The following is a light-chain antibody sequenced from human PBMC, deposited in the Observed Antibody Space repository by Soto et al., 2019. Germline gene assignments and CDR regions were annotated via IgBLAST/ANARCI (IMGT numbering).Light chain of an antibody. J-gene: IGKJ1*01. Sequence: EIVLTQSPGTLSLSPGERATLSCMASQSVSTNYLAWYQRKPGQAPRLLIYGASSRATDIPDRFSGSGSGTDFTLTITRLEPEDFAVYYCQQYGSSPPTFGQGTKVEIK. V-gene: IGKV3-20*01. CDR3: QQYGSSPPT. CDR2: GAS. CDR1: QSVSTNY.